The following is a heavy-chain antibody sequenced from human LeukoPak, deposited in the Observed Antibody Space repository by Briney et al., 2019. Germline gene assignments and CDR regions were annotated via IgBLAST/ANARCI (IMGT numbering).Heavy chain of an antibody. V-gene: IGHV3-74*01. J-gene: IGHJ4*02. Sequence: GGSLRLSCAASGFTFSSYWMHWVRQAPGKGLVWVSRINSDGSSTSYADSVKGRFTISRDNSKNTLYLQMNSLRAEDTAVYYCAKVVIAAAGKPYYFDYWGQGTLVTVSS. CDR1: GFTFSSYW. CDR3: AKVVIAAAGKPYYFDY. CDR2: INSDGSST. D-gene: IGHD6-13*01.